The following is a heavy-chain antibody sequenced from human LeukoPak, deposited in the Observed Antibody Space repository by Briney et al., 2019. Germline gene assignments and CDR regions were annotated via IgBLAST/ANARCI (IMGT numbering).Heavy chain of an antibody. V-gene: IGHV4-59*01. D-gene: IGHD5-18*01. CDR1: GGSISGYY. Sequence: SETLSLTCTVSGGSISGYYWRWIRQSPGMGLEWIGYINYSGTTDYNPSLKSRVTISVDTSKNQFSLNLRSATAADTAVYYCAREYSSFEYWGQGILVTVSS. CDR2: INYSGTT. CDR3: AREYSSFEY. J-gene: IGHJ4*02.